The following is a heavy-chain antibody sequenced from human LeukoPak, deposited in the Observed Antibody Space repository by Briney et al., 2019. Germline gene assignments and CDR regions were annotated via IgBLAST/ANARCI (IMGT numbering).Heavy chain of an antibody. Sequence: GGPLRLSCAASGFTFSSYCMSWVRQAPGKGLEWVANIKQDGSEKYYVDSVKGRFTISRDNAKNSLYLQMNSLRAEDTAVYYCAREWNGGNSEGYYFDYWGQGTLVTVSS. V-gene: IGHV3-7*01. CDR1: GFTFSSYC. D-gene: IGHD4-23*01. CDR2: IKQDGSEK. J-gene: IGHJ4*02. CDR3: AREWNGGNSEGYYFDY.